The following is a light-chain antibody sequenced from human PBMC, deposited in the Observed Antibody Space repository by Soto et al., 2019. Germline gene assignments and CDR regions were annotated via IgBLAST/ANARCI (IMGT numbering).Light chain of an antibody. V-gene: IGLV3-9*01. CDR3: QVWDSSLYV. CDR2: RDS. Sequence: SYELTQPLSVSVALGQTARITCGGNNIGSKNVHWYQQKPGQAPVLVIYRDSNRPSGIPERFSGSNSGTTATLTISRAQAGDEADYYCQVWDSSLYVFGTGTKLTVL. CDR1: NIGSKN. J-gene: IGLJ1*01.